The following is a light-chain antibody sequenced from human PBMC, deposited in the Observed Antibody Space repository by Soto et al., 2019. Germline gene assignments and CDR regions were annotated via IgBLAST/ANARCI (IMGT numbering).Light chain of an antibody. V-gene: IGKV3D-20*02. CDR2: GAS. CDR1: QIFTSRS. Sequence: SVLPHSLGTISFSPVYIFTISVRCIQIFTSRSLAWSQQKPGLAPRLLISGASNRAASIPDRFSGSGSGTDFTLTIRSLEPDDFAVYYCQQSSSWPRINFGKGKQRAIK. J-gene: IGKJ5*01. CDR3: QQSSSWPRIN.